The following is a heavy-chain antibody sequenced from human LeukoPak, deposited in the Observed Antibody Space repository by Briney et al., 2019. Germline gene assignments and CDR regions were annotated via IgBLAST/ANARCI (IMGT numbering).Heavy chain of an antibody. D-gene: IGHD2-21*02. CDR2: ISSSSSTI. V-gene: IGHV3-48*01. CDR3: PIFMTRAVDCYCYLMDV. CDR1: GFTFSIYS. J-gene: IGHJ6*01. Sequence: PRGSLRLSCAASGFTFSIYSMNWVRQAPAKGLEWVSYISSSSSTIYYADSVEGRLTIFTDNAKNSLYLQMNSPIAADTAAYYSPIFMTRAVDCYCYLMDVWGEGRTVAVRS.